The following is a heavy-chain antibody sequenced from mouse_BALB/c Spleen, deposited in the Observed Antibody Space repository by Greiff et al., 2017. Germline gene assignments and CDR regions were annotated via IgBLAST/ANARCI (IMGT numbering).Heavy chain of an antibody. CDR2: ISDGGSYT. CDR1: GFTFSDYY. D-gene: IGHD2-3*01. J-gene: IGHJ3*01. Sequence: DVKLVESGGGLVKPGGSLKLSCAASGFTFSDYYMYWVRQTPEKRLEWVATISDGGSYTYYPDSVKGRFTISRDNAKNNLYLQMSSLKSEDTAMYYCARDRWGYYLSFAYWGQGTLVTVSA. V-gene: IGHV5-4*02. CDR3: ARDRWGYYLSFAY.